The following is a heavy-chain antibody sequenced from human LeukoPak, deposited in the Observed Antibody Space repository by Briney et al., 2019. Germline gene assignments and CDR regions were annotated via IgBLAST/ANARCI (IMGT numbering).Heavy chain of an antibody. CDR2: LYHPDST. CDR1: GGSISSYY. V-gene: IGHV4-38-2*02. D-gene: IGHD2-2*01. J-gene: IGHJ6*03. Sequence: PSETLSLTCTVSGGSISSYYWVWIRQPPGKGLEWIGSLYHPDSTYYNPSLKSRVTMSVDTSRNQFSLRLSFVTAADTAVYYCARQYDSYFYYYLDLWGTGTTVTVSS. CDR3: ARQYDSYFYYYLDL.